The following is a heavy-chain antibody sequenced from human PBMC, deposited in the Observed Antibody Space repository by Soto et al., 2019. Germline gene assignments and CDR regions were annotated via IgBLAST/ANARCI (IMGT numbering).Heavy chain of an antibody. CDR2: INSEGSIT. CDR3: VRVGYGDYLFNS. CDR1: GFTFSSYW. Sequence: GGSLRLSCAASGFTFSSYWMHWVRQAPGKGLVWVSRINSEGSITTYADSVRGRFTISRDNAKNTLYLQINSLGAEDTAVYYCVRVGYGDYLFNSWGQGTLVTVSS. V-gene: IGHV3-74*01. J-gene: IGHJ4*02. D-gene: IGHD4-17*01.